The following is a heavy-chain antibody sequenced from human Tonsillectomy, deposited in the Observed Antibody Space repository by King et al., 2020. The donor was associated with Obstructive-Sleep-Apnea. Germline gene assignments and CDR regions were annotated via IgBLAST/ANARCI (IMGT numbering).Heavy chain of an antibody. CDR2: ISGGGGST. D-gene: IGHD4-17*01. J-gene: IGHJ4*02. Sequence: VQLVESGGGLLQPGGSLRLSCAASGFTFSSYAMSWVRQAPGKGLERVSAISGGGGSTYYTDSGKGRFTISRDNSKNTLYLQMNSLSAEDTAVYYCAKDMYGDYVPVDYWGQGTLVTVSS. CDR3: AKDMYGDYVPVDY. V-gene: IGHV3-23*04. CDR1: GFTFSSYA.